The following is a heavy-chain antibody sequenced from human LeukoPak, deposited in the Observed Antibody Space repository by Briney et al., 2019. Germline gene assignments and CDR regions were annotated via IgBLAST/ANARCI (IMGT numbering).Heavy chain of an antibody. V-gene: IGHV3-30*18. J-gene: IGHJ4*02. CDR3: AKDGRPKIDYGDYFDY. CDR2: ISYGGSSK. D-gene: IGHD4-17*01. Sequence: PGGSLRLACAASGFTFSSYGMHWVRQAPGKGLEWVALISYGGSSKYYADSVKGRFTISRDNSKNTLYLQMNSLRAEDTAVYYCAKDGRPKIDYGDYFDYWGQGTLVTVSS. CDR1: GFTFSSYG.